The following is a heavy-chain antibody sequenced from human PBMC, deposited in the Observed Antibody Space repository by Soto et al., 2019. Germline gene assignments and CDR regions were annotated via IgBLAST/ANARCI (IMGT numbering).Heavy chain of an antibody. V-gene: IGHV3-30-3*01. CDR1: GFTXSNYA. J-gene: IGHJ2*01. CDR2: VSYDGTNQ. CDR3: XXDGXXXXXXPWYFDL. Sequence: QVQLVESGGGVVQPGRSLRLSCAXSGFTXSNYAMHWVRQTPGKGLEWVAIVSYDGTNQYYADSVKGRFTISRDNSENTLYLQMNSLRAEDTALYYCXXDGXXXXXXPWYFDLWGRGTLVTVSS.